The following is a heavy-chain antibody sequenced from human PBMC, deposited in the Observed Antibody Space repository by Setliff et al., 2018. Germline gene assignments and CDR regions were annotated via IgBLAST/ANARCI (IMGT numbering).Heavy chain of an antibody. CDR1: GGSISSYY. CDR3: ARGNNWEPDAFDV. Sequence: SETLSLTCTVSGGSISSYYWSWIRQPPGKGLEWIAYIYYSGSTNYNPSLKSRVTVSVDTSKNQFSLKLSSVTAADTAVYYCARGNNWEPDAFDVWGQGTMVTVSS. J-gene: IGHJ3*01. V-gene: IGHV4-59*01. D-gene: IGHD1-20*01. CDR2: IYYSGST.